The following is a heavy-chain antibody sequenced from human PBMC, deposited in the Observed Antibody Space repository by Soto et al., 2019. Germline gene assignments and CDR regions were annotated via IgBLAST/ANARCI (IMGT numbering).Heavy chain of an antibody. D-gene: IGHD2-21*01. CDR3: DRGQFHHVANCYYALDV. CDR1: GGTFSSYA. CDR2: FIPLFNRP. Sequence: QVQLVQSGAEVKKPGSSVKVSCKASGGTFSSYAISWVRQAPGQGLEWMGGFIPLFNRPHSARKFQGRVTITADESTSTAYMDLSRLRSEDTAVYYCDRGQFHHVANCYYALDVWVQGTTVTVS. J-gene: IGHJ6*02. V-gene: IGHV1-69*01.